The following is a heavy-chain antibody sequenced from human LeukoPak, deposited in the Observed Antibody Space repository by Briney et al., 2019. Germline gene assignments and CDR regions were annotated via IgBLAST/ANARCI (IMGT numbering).Heavy chain of an antibody. CDR2: ISSSSSYI. J-gene: IGHJ4*02. D-gene: IGHD5-12*01. V-gene: IGHV3-21*01. CDR3: ASAGGWGVATTPYDY. CDR1: GFTFSSYS. Sequence: GGSLRLSCAASGFTFSSYSMNWVRQAPGKGLEWVSSISSSSSYIYYADSVKGRFTISRDNAKNSLYLQMNSLRAEDTAVYYCASAGGWGVATTPYDYWGQGTLVTVSS.